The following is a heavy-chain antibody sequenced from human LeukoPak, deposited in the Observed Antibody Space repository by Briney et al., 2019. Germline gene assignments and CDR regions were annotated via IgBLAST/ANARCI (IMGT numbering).Heavy chain of an antibody. J-gene: IGHJ4*02. CDR3: AKAPVTTCRGAYCYPFDY. D-gene: IGHD2-21*01. Sequence: PGGSLRLSCAASGFTFNTYTMNWVRQAPGKGLEWVSAISDSGNTYHADSVKGRFTISRDSSKNTLFLQMNRLRPEDAAVYYCAKAPVTTCRGAYCYPFDYWGQGTLVTVSS. CDR2: ISDSGNT. CDR1: GFTFNTYT. V-gene: IGHV3-23*01.